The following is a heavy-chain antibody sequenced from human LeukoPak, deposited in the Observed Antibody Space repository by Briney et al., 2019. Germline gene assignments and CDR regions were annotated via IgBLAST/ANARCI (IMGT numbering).Heavy chain of an antibody. V-gene: IGHV3-43D*03. J-gene: IGHJ6*04. CDR1: GFTFDDYA. CDR3: EKDISFDFTSMDV. Sequence: GGSLRLSCAASGFTFDDYAMHWVRQAPGKGLEWVSLIRWHGGSTYYADSAKGRLTISRDNSKNSLYLQMNSLRAEDTALYYCEKDISFDFTSMDVWGKGTTVTVSS. D-gene: IGHD3-9*01. CDR2: IRWHGGST.